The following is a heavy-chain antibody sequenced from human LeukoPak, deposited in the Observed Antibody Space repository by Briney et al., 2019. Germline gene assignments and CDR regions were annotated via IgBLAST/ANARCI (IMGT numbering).Heavy chain of an antibody. CDR2: IFAIGSA. Sequence: SETLSLTCSVSGASMTTYYWSWIRQPAGKGLEYIGRIFAIGSASYNIALKSRVTMTIDTSQHQFSLRLKSVTAADTALYFCARGVRVNGINPFYYFDLWGQGSLVTVSS. V-gene: IGHV4-4*07. J-gene: IGHJ4*02. D-gene: IGHD2-21*01. CDR3: ARGVRVNGINPFYYFDL. CDR1: GASMTTYY.